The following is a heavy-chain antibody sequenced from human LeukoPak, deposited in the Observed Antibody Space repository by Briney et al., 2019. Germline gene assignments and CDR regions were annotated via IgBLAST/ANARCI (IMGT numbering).Heavy chain of an antibody. Sequence: DPSETLSLTCTVSGGSISTYYWSWIRQPPGKGLEWIGYIYYSGSTSYNPSLKSRVTISVDTSKNQFSLKLSSVTAADTAVYYCARGPVGPFDYWGQGTLVTVSS. CDR1: GGSISTYY. D-gene: IGHD1-26*01. CDR3: ARGPVGPFDY. CDR2: IYYSGST. V-gene: IGHV4-59*01. J-gene: IGHJ4*02.